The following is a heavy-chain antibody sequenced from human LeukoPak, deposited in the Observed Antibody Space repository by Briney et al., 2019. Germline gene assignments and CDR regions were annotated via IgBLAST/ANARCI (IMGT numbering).Heavy chain of an antibody. J-gene: IGHJ4*02. CDR3: ASRNYYDNSGYII. D-gene: IGHD3-22*01. V-gene: IGHV4-34*01. CDR2: INHSGST. Sequence: SETLSLTCALYGMSFRGYCWNWIRQPPGKGLEWIGEINHSGSTNYNPSLKSRVTISVDTSKNQFSLKLSSVTAADTAVYYCASRNYYDNSGYIIWGQGTLVTVSS. CDR1: GMSFRGYC.